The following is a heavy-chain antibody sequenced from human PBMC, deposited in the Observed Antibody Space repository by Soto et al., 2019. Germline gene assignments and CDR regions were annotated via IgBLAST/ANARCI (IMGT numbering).Heavy chain of an antibody. V-gene: IGHV1-18*01. J-gene: IGHJ6*02. CDR2: ISGYNGNT. Sequence: QVQVVQSGDEVKKPGASVKVSCKASGYTFTNYGFSWVRQAPGQGLEWMGWISGYNGNTKYAEKFQGRVTMTTDTSTSAANMELRSLRSDGTAVYYCGGGGQAPYYYYGMDVWGQGTAVTVSS. CDR1: GYTFTNYG. CDR3: GGGGQAPYYYYGMDV.